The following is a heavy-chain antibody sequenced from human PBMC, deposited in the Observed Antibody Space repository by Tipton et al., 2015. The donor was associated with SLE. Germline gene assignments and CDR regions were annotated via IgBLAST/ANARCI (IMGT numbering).Heavy chain of an antibody. CDR2: IYYNGST. CDR1: GGSISSSSYY. Sequence: TLSLTCTVSGGSISSSSYYWGWIRQPPGKGLEWIGSIYYNGSTYYNPSLKSRVTISVDTSKNQFSLKLSSVTAADTAVYYCARHATWGITIFGVVDYWGQGTLVTVSS. CDR3: ARHATWGITIFGVVDY. J-gene: IGHJ4*02. D-gene: IGHD3-3*01. V-gene: IGHV4-39*01.